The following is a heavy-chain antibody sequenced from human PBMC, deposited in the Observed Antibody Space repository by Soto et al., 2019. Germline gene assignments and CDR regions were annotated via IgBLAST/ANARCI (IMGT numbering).Heavy chain of an antibody. J-gene: IGHJ6*02. CDR1: GGSVSSGSYY. Sequence: SETLSLTCTVSGGSVSSGSYYWSWIRQPPGKGLEWIGYIYYSGSTNYNPSLKSRVTISVDTSKNQFSLKLSSVTAADTAVYYCARGGTVYSSSWNLTLWVPYGMDVWGQWTTVTVSS. D-gene: IGHD6-13*01. V-gene: IGHV4-61*01. CDR3: ARGGTVYSSSWNLTLWVPYGMDV. CDR2: IYYSGST.